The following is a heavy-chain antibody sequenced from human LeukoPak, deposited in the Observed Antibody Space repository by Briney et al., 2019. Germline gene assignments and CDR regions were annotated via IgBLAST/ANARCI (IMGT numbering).Heavy chain of an antibody. CDR2: IIPIFGTA. V-gene: IGHV1-69*06. CDR3: ASSPHTIPLPLAPSPFDP. Sequence: PGASVKVSCKASGGTFSSYAISWVRQAPGQGLEWMGGIIPIFGTANYAQKFQGRVTITADKSTSTAYMELSSLRSEDTAVYYCASSPHTIPLPLAPSPFDPWGQGTLVTVSS. CDR1: GGTFSSYA. J-gene: IGHJ5*02. D-gene: IGHD3-3*01.